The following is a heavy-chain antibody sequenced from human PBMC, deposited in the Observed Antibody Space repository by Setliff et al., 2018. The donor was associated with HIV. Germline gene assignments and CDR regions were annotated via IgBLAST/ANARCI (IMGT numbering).Heavy chain of an antibody. CDR3: ARDNYYDSSGIDY. CDR1: GGSISSDY. V-gene: IGHV4-59*01. CDR2: AHYTERT. D-gene: IGHD3-22*01. Sequence: SETLSLTCSVSGGSISSDYWSWIRQPPGKGLEWIGYAHYTERTNYNPSLKSRVTISVDTSKNQFSLKLSSVTAADTAVYYCARDNYYDSSGIDYWGQGTLVTVSS. J-gene: IGHJ4*02.